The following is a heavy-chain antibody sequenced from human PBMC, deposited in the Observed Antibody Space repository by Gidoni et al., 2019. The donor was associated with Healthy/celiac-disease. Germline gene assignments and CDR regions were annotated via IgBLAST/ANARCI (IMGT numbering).Heavy chain of an antibody. Sequence: EVQLLESGGGLVQPGGSLILSCSACGFTFSSYPIPWVRQASGKGLEWVSAISGSGGSTYYADSVKGRFTISRDNSKNTLYLQMNSLRAEDTAVYYCAKDRAITMIVVVIKNDAFDIWGQGTMVTVSS. V-gene: IGHV3-23*01. J-gene: IGHJ3*02. D-gene: IGHD3-22*01. CDR3: AKDRAITMIVVVIKNDAFDI. CDR1: GFTFSSYP. CDR2: ISGSGGST.